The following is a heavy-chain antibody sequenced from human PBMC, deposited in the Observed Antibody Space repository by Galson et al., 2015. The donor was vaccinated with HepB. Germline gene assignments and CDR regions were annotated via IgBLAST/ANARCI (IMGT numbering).Heavy chain of an antibody. V-gene: IGHV1-2*02. J-gene: IGHJ4*02. CDR1: GYSFSGYY. Sequence: SVKVSCKASGYSFSGYYMHWVRQAPGQGLEWMGWINPSSGVTNYAHKFQGRVTMTRDTSISTAYMELSGLRSDDTAVYYCAREYGSGSSQLDYWGQGTLVTVSS. CDR2: INPSSGVT. CDR3: AREYGSGSSQLDY. D-gene: IGHD3-10*01.